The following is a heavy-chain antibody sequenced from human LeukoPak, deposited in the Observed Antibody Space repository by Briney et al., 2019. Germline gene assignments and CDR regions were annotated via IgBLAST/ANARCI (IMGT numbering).Heavy chain of an antibody. J-gene: IGHJ4*02. D-gene: IGHD6-6*01. CDR2: ISSSGSTI. CDR3: AKDRIAARLLDY. CDR1: GFTFSDYY. Sequence: GGSLRLSCAASGFTFSDYYMSWIRQAPGKGLEWVSYISSSGSTIYYADSVKGRFTISRDNAKNSLYLQMNSLRAEDTAVYYCAKDRIAARLLDYWGQGTLVTVSS. V-gene: IGHV3-11*01.